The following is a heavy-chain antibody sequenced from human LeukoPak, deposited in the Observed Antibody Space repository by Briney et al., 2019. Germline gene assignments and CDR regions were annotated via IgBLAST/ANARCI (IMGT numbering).Heavy chain of an antibody. D-gene: IGHD6-6*01. CDR1: GGSFSGCY. J-gene: IGHJ5*02. CDR3: ARDPYSSSSNWFNP. Sequence: PSETLSLTCAVYGGSFSGCYWSWIRQPPGKGLEWIGEINHSGSTNYNPSLKSRVTISVDTSKNQFSLKLSSVTAADTAVYYCARDPYSSSSNWFNPWGQGTLVTVSS. V-gene: IGHV4-34*01. CDR2: INHSGST.